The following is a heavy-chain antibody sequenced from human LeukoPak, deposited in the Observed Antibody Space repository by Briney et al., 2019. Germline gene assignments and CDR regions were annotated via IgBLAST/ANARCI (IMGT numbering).Heavy chain of an antibody. CDR1: GFTFSSYA. J-gene: IGHJ4*02. Sequence: PGGSLRLSRAASGFTFSSYAMSWVRQAPGKGLEWVSAISGSGGSTYYADSVKGRFTIPRDNSKNTLYLQMNSLRAEDTAVYYCAKLQWLVQYYFDYWGQGTLVTVSS. D-gene: IGHD6-19*01. V-gene: IGHV3-23*01. CDR3: AKLQWLVQYYFDY. CDR2: ISGSGGST.